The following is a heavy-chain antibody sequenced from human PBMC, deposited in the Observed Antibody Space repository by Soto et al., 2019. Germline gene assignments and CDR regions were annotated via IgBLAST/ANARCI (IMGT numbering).Heavy chain of an antibody. Sequence: PSETLSLTCTVSGGPISSYYWSWIRQPPGKGLEWIGYIYYSGSTNYNPSLKSRVTISVDTSKNQFSLRLSSVTAADTAVYYCARTPGRYNAALLYYYYYGVDVWAQGTTVTAS. J-gene: IGHJ6*02. V-gene: IGHV4-59*01. CDR2: IYYSGST. D-gene: IGHD1-26*01. CDR3: ARTPGRYNAALLYYYYYGVDV. CDR1: GGPISSYY.